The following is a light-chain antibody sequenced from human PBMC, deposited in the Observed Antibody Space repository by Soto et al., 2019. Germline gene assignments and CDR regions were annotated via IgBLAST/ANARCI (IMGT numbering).Light chain of an antibody. CDR2: AAS. Sequence: ETVLTQSPGTLSLSPGERATLSCRASQSVSSSYLAWYQQKPGQAPRLLLYAASSTATGIPNRFSCSGSETDFNLTLTRLEPEDFAVDDYQQYDTYTPSWTFGQGTKVEIK. V-gene: IGKV3-20*01. CDR3: QQYDTYTPSWT. J-gene: IGKJ1*01. CDR1: QSVSSSY.